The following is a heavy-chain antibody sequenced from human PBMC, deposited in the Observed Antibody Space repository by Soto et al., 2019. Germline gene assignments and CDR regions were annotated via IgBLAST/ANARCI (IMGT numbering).Heavy chain of an antibody. D-gene: IGHD2-15*01. Sequence: SLRLSCAAAGCTFSRDPLSWVRKAPGKGLEWVSAINDGGYSTHYADSLKGRIIISRDNSKNTSYLQMNSLRVEDTATYYCAKDGPCSGGSCYSDHWGRGTLVTVSS. CDR3: AKDGPCSGGSCYSDH. J-gene: IGHJ4*02. CDR2: INDGGYST. V-gene: IGHV3-23*01. CDR1: GCTFSRDP.